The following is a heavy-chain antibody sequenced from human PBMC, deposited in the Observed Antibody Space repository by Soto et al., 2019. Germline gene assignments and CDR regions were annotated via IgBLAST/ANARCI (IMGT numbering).Heavy chain of an antibody. CDR3: ARVGEPFAYGSGSYSVYYTYGLDV. D-gene: IGHD3-10*01. Sequence: SLRLSCAASGFTFSSYDMHWVRQAPGKGREGVAVIWYDGSNKYYADSVKGRFTISRDNYKNTLYLQMNSLKAEDTAVYYCARVGEPFAYGSGSYSVYYTYGLDVWGQGTTVTVSS. J-gene: IGHJ6*02. CDR2: IWYDGSNK. CDR1: GFTFSSYD. V-gene: IGHV3-33*01.